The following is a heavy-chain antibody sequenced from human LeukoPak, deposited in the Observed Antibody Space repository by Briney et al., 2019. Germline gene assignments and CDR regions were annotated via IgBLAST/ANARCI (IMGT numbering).Heavy chain of an antibody. D-gene: IGHD6-13*01. CDR1: GFTFSSYE. V-gene: IGHV3-7*01. CDR3: ARLRQQLDAFDI. CDR2: IKQDGSEK. J-gene: IGHJ3*02. Sequence: GGSLRLSCVASGFTFSSYEMNWVRQAPGKGLEWVANIKQDGSEKYYVDSVKGRFTISRDNAKNSLYLQMNSLRAEDTAVYYCARLRQQLDAFDIWGQGTMVTVSS.